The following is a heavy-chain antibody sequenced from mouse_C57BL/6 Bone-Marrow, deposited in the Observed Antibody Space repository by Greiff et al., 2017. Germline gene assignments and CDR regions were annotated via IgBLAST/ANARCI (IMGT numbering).Heavy chain of an antibody. CDR1: GYAFSSSW. D-gene: IGHD2-4*01. J-gene: IGHJ2*01. V-gene: IGHV1-82*01. Sequence: QVRLQQSGPELVKPGASVKISCKASGYAFSSSWMNWVKQRPGKGLEWIGRIYPGDGDTNYNGKFKGKATLTADKSSSTAYMQLSSLTSEDSAVYFCARDYDYDYWGQGTTLTVSS. CDR3: ARDYDYDY. CDR2: IYPGDGDT.